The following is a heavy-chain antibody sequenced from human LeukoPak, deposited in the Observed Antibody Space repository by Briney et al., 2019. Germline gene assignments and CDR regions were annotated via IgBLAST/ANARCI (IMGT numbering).Heavy chain of an antibody. J-gene: IGHJ4*02. CDR3: ARDWASSGYDFFPVY. Sequence: AGSLRLSCAASGFTVSSNYMSWVRQAPGKGLEWVSIIYSGGDTYYADSVKGRFTISRDNSKNTLYLQMNSLRAEDTAVYYRARDWASSGYDFFPVYWGQGTLVTVSS. CDR1: GFTVSSNY. V-gene: IGHV3-66*01. D-gene: IGHD5-12*01. CDR2: IYSGGDT.